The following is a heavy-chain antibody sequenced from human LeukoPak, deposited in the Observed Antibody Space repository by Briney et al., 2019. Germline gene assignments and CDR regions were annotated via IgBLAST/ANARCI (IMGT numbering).Heavy chain of an antibody. V-gene: IGHV3-23*01. CDR2: ISGSGGST. CDR1: GFTFSSYA. D-gene: IGHD3-10*01. CDR3: AKDLLYGSGSYYFDY. Sequence: GGSLRLSCAASGFTFSSYAMSWVRQAPGKGLEWVSAISGSGGSTYYADSVKGRFTISRDNSKNTLHLQMNSLRAEDTAVYYCAKDLLYGSGSYYFDYWGQGTLVTVSS. J-gene: IGHJ4*02.